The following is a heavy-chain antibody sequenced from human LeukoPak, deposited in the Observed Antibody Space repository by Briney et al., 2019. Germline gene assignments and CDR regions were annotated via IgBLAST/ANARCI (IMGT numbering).Heavy chain of an antibody. J-gene: IGHJ5*02. D-gene: IGHD3-10*01. Sequence: SQTLSLTCTVSGGSISSGDYYWSWIRQPPGTGLEWIGYIYYSGSTYYNPSLKSRVTISVDTSKNQFSLKLSSVTVADTAVYYCAREGHYYGSRFDPWGQGTLVTVSS. CDR2: IYYSGST. CDR3: AREGHYYGSRFDP. V-gene: IGHV4-30-4*01. CDR1: GGSISSGDYY.